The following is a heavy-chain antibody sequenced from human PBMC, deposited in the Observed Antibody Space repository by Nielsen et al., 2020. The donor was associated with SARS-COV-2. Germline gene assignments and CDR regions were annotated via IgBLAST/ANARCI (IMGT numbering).Heavy chain of an antibody. CDR1: GGSISSGGYY. CDR3: ARVRADRWARLRYFLQRVYYFDY. J-gene: IGHJ4*02. V-gene: IGHV4-31*03. D-gene: IGHD3-9*01. Sequence: SETLSLTCTVSGGSISSGGYYWSWIRQHPGKGLEWIGEINHSGSTNYNPSLKSRVTISVDTSKNQFSLKLSSVTAADTAVYYCARVRADRWARLRYFLQRVYYFDYWGQGTLVTVSS. CDR2: INHSGST.